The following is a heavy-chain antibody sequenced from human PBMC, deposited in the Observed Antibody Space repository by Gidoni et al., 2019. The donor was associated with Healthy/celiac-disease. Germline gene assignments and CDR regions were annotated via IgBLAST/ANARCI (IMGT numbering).Heavy chain of an antibody. D-gene: IGHD3-3*01. CDR3: ASGYYDFWSGYYTGIGY. CDR1: GGSISSYY. V-gene: IGHV4-59*01. CDR2: IYYSGST. J-gene: IGHJ4*02. Sequence: QVQLQESGPGLVKPSETLSLTCTVSGGSISSYYWSWIRQPPGKGLEWIGYIYYSGSTNYNPSLKSRVTISVDTSKNQFSLKLSSVTAADTAVYYCASGYYDFWSGYYTGIGYWGQGTLVTVSS.